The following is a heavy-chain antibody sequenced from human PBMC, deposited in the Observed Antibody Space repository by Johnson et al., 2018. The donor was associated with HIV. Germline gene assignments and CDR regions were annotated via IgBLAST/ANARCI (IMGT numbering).Heavy chain of an antibody. CDR3: ARDTDDLLSGEGAFDI. CDR1: GFTFSSYA. D-gene: IGHD3-3*01. J-gene: IGHJ3*02. Sequence: VQLVESGGGVVQPGKSLRLFCAASGFTFSSYAMHWVRQAPGKGLEWVAVVSNDGNNKYYTDSVKGRFTISRDNSRNTLNLQINNLRAEDTGVYYCARDTDDLLSGEGAFDIWGQGTMVTVSS. CDR2: VSNDGNNK. V-gene: IGHV3-30*03.